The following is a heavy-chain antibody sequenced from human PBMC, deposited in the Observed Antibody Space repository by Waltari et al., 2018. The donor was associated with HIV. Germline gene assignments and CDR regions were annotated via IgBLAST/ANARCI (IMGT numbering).Heavy chain of an antibody. CDR3: ARDGIMGGNWNQRPYYYYGMDV. CDR2: IYHSGST. CDR1: GYSISSGYY. Sequence: QVQLQESGPGLVKPSETLSLTCAVSGYSISSGYYWGWIRQPPGKGLEWIGSIYHSGSTYYNPSLKSRVTIAVDTSKNQFSLKLSSVTAADTAVYYCARDGIMGGNWNQRPYYYYGMDVWGQGTTVTVSS. D-gene: IGHD1-1*01. V-gene: IGHV4-38-2*02. J-gene: IGHJ6*02.